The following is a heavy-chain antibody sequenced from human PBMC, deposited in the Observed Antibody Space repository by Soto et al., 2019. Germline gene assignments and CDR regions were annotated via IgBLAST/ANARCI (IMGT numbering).Heavy chain of an antibody. CDR3: ARDNDRPQLGGNYYYILDV. CDR1: GGTFSTSA. V-gene: IGHV1-69*12. Sequence: QVQLEQSGAEVKKPGSSVKVSCKASGGTFSTSAISWVRQSPGQGLEWMGGIMPIFRTPDYAQQFQGRVTVSADESTRTAYMELRGLRSDDTAVYYCARDNDRPQLGGNYYYILDVWGQGTTITVSS. J-gene: IGHJ6*02. D-gene: IGHD2-8*01. CDR2: IMPIFRTP.